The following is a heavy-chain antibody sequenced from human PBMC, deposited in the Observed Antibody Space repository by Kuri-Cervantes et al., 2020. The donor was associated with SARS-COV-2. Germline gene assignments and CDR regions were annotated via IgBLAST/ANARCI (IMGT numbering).Heavy chain of an antibody. CDR3: ARSYYDYIWESYRPEALDY. J-gene: IGHJ4*02. CDR1: GFTFSSYW. D-gene: IGHD3-16*02. V-gene: IGHV3-30-3*01. Sequence: LSLTCAASGFTFSSYWMHWVRQAPGKGLEWVAVISYDGSNKYYADSVKGRFTISRDNSKNTLYLQMNSLRAEDTAVYYCARSYYDYIWESYRPEALDYWGQGTLVTVSS. CDR2: ISYDGSNK.